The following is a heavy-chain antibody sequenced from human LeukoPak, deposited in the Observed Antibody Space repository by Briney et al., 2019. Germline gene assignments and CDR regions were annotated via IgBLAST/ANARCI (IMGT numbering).Heavy chain of an antibody. CDR1: DYSISNDYY. CDR2: ISYGGST. Sequence: KPSETLSLTCDVSDYSISNDYYWGWIRQPPGKGLGWSASISYGGSTHYNASLKSRVTISVETSKSQFSLQVRSVTAADTAVYYCTRQVDVPYSIGFFDSWGQGILVTVS. CDR3: TRQVDVPYSIGFFDS. D-gene: IGHD2/OR15-2a*01. J-gene: IGHJ4*02. V-gene: IGHV4-38-2*01.